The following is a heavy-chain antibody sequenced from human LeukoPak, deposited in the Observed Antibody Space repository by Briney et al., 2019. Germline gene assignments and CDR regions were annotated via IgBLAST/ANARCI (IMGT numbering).Heavy chain of an antibody. Sequence: GGSLRLSCAASGFTFSSYWMHWVRHAPGKGLVWVSRINSDGSSTSYADSVKGRSTISRDNAKNALYLQMNSLRAEDTAVYYCARATTVTSTPDYWGQGTLVTVSS. J-gene: IGHJ4*02. CDR2: INSDGSST. CDR3: ARATTVTSTPDY. V-gene: IGHV3-74*01. CDR1: GFTFSSYW. D-gene: IGHD4-17*01.